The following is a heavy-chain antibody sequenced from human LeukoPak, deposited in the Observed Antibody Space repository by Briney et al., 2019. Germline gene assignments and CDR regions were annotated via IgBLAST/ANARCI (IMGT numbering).Heavy chain of an antibody. CDR1: GGSFSGYY. CDR2: INHSGNT. CDR3: ARGGKYYDFWSGAKNGIDC. V-gene: IGHV4-34*01. Sequence: SETLSLTCAVYGGSFSGYYWSWIRQPPGKGLEWIGEINHSGNTNSNPSLKSRVTISVDTSKNQFSLKLSSVTAADTAVYYCARGGKYYDFWSGAKNGIDCWGQGTLVTVSS. J-gene: IGHJ4*02. D-gene: IGHD3-3*01.